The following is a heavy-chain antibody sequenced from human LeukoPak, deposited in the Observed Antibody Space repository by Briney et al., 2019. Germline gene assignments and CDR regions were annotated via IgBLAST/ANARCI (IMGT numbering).Heavy chain of an antibody. Sequence: GGSLRLSCVASGFTFGDYAMNWVRQLPGKGLEWVSGITWNGGTIGYADSVRGRFTISRDNAKNSLYLQMNSLRAEDTAVYYCARVRGQPSRTPWWFDPWGQGTLVTVSS. CDR2: ITWNGGTI. D-gene: IGHD2-2*01. V-gene: IGHV3-9*01. CDR3: ARVRGQPSRTPWWFDP. CDR1: GFTFGDYA. J-gene: IGHJ5*02.